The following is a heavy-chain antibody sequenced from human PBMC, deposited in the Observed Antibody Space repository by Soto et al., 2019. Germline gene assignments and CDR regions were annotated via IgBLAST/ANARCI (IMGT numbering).Heavy chain of an antibody. CDR2: ISYDGSNK. V-gene: IGHV3-30-3*01. D-gene: IGHD6-19*01. J-gene: IGHJ6*02. CDR1: GFTFSSYA. Sequence: QVQLVESGGGVVQPGRSLRLSCAASGFTFSSYAMHWVRQAPGKGLEWVAVISYDGSNKYYADSVKGRFTISRDNSKNTLYLQMNSLRAEDTAVYYCARDTEAVAGYSLRGMDVWGQGTTVTVSS. CDR3: ARDTEAVAGYSLRGMDV.